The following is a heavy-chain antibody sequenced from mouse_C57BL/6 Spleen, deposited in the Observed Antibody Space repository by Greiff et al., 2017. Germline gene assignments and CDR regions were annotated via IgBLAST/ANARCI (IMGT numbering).Heavy chain of an antibody. CDR2: ISNLAYSI. Sequence: EVQRVESGGGLVQPGGSLKLSCAASGFTFSDYGMAWVRQAPRKGPEWVAFISNLAYSIYYADTVTGRFTISRENAKNTLYLEMSSLRSEDTAMYYCARQGGHYAMDYWGQGTSVTVSS. J-gene: IGHJ4*01. CDR3: ARQGGHYAMDY. D-gene: IGHD1-1*02. V-gene: IGHV5-15*01. CDR1: GFTFSDYG.